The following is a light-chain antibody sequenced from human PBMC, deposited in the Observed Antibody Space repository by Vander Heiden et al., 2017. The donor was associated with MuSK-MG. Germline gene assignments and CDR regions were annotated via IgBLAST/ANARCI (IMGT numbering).Light chain of an antibody. J-gene: IGKJ4*01. CDR2: GAS. Sequence: ATLSCRASQSVSSNLAWYQQKPGQAPRLLIYGASTRATGIPARFSGSGVGTEFNLNISSLQSEDFGVYYCQQDNNWPPLTFGGGTKVEIK. V-gene: IGKV3-15*01. CDR1: QSVSSN. CDR3: QQDNNWPPLT.